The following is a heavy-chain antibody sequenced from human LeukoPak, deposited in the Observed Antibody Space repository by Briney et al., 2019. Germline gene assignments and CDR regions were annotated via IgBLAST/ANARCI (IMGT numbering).Heavy chain of an antibody. CDR2: IRYGGSNK. J-gene: IGHJ4*02. CDR1: GFTFSSYA. CDR3: AKDQGSRYGDYVPSDY. V-gene: IGHV3-30*02. D-gene: IGHD4-17*01. Sequence: PGGSLRLSCAASGFTFSSYAMHWVRQAPGKGLEWVAFIRYGGSNKYYADSVKGRFTISRDNSKNTLYLQMNSLRAEDTAVYYCAKDQGSRYGDYVPSDYWGQGTLVTVSS.